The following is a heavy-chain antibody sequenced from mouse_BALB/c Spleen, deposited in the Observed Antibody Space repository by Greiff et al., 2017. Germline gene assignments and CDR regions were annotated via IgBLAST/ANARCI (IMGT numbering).Heavy chain of an antibody. CDR2: ISSGSSTI. V-gene: IGHV5-17*02. Sequence: EVHLVESGGGLVQPGGSRKLSCAASGFTFSSFGMHWVRQAPEKGLEWVAYISSGSSTIYYADTVKGRFTISRDNPKNTLFLQMTSLRSEDTAMYYCARGDYDVGAMDDWGQGTSVTVSS. J-gene: IGHJ4*01. CDR1: GFTFSSFG. D-gene: IGHD2-4*01. CDR3: ARGDYDVGAMDD.